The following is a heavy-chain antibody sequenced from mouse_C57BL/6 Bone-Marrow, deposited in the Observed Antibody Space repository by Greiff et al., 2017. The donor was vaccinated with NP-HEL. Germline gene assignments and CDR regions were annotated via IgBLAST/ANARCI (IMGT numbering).Heavy chain of an antibody. Sequence: QVQLQQPGAELVMPGASVKLSCKASGYTFTSYWMHWVKQRPGQGLEWIGEIDPSDSYTNYNQKFKGKSTLTVDKSSSAAYMQLSSLTSEDSAVYYCAQLGPDYWGQGTTLTVSS. CDR2: IDPSDSYT. J-gene: IGHJ2*01. CDR1: GYTFTSYW. V-gene: IGHV1-69*01. D-gene: IGHD4-1*02. CDR3: AQLGPDY.